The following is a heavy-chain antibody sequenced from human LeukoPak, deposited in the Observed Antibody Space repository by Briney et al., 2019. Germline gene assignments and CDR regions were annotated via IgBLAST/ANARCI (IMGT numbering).Heavy chain of an antibody. CDR3: ATAGGSGYYRSHYYFDY. V-gene: IGHV3-33*01. Sequence: GGSLRLSCAASGFTFSSYGMHWVRQAPGKGLEWVAVIWYDGSNKYYADSVKGRFTISRDNSKNTLYLQMNSLRAEDTAVYYCATAGGSGYYRSHYYFDYWGQGTLVTVSS. J-gene: IGHJ4*02. D-gene: IGHD3-22*01. CDR2: IWYDGSNK. CDR1: GFTFSSYG.